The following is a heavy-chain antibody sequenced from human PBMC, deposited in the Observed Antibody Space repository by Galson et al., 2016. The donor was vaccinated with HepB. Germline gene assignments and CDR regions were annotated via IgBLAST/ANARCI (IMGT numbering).Heavy chain of an antibody. V-gene: IGHV3-23*01. D-gene: IGHD2-15*01. CDR3: AKDERCSGGSCYFGV. Sequence: SLRLSCAASGFTFSSYAMSWVRQAPGKGLEWVSGISAGGVNTNYADSVRGRFTISRDNSKNTLYLQMNSLRDEDTAVYYCAKDERCSGGSCYFGVWGQGTTVTVYS. CDR2: ISAGGVNT. J-gene: IGHJ6*02. CDR1: GFTFSSYA.